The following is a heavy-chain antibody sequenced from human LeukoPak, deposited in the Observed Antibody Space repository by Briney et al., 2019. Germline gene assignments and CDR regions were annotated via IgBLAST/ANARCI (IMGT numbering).Heavy chain of an antibody. D-gene: IGHD3-9*01. J-gene: IGHJ6*02. CDR2: IYSGGST. V-gene: IGHV3-53*01. CDR1: GFTVSSNY. CDR3: ARDSYYDILTGYYRGEYYYGMDV. Sequence: GGSLRLSCAASGFTVSSNYMSWVSQAPGNGLEWVSVIYSGGSTYYADSVKGRFTISRDNSKNTLYLQMNSLRAEDTAVYYCARDSYYDILTGYYRGEYYYGMDVWGQGTTVTVSS.